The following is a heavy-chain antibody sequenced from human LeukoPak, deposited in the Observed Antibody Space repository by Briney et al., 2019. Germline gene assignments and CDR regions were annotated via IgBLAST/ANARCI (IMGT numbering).Heavy chain of an antibody. Sequence: GGSLRLSCVASGFTFSSYRMNWVRQAPGKGLEWVSYISSSSSTIYYADSVKGRFTISRDNAKNSLYLQMNSLRDEDTAVYYCARVKYDILTGYYNTLDYWGQGTLVTVSS. CDR3: ARVKYDILTGYYNTLDY. CDR1: GFTFSSYR. D-gene: IGHD3-9*01. V-gene: IGHV3-48*02. J-gene: IGHJ4*02. CDR2: ISSSSSTI.